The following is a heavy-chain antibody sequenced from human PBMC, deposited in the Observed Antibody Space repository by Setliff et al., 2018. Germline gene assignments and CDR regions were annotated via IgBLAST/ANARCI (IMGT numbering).Heavy chain of an antibody. D-gene: IGHD2-8*01. J-gene: IGHJ4*02. CDR2: ISTYTGNT. V-gene: IGHV1-18*01. Sequence: VKVSCKASGYTFTSSGITWVRQAPGQGLEWMGWISTYTGNTNYAQKLQGRITMTTDTSTSTAYMELRSLTSDDTAVYYCSRLVRYCTTTTCQRASGAEFWGQGTLVTVSS. CDR1: GYTFTSSG. CDR3: SRLVRYCTTTTCQRASGAEF.